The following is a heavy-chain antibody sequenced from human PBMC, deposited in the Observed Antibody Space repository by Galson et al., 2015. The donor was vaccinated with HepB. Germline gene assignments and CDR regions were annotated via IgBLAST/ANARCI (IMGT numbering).Heavy chain of an antibody. CDR3: ARDPGTFYFDY. J-gene: IGHJ4*02. CDR1: GFTFSSYA. V-gene: IGHV3-30*04. D-gene: IGHD3-16*01. Sequence: SLRLSCAASGFTFSSYAMHWVLQAPGKGLEWVAVISYDGSNKYYADSVKGRFTISRDNSKNTLYLQMNSLRAEDTAVYYCARDPGTFYFDYWGQGTLVTVSS. CDR2: ISYDGSNK.